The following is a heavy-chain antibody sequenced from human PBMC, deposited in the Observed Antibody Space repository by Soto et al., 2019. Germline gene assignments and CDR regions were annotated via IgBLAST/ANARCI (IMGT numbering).Heavy chain of an antibody. CDR3: EKDLRQPPRAPREQWLGKYFQH. CDR1: GFTFSSYA. J-gene: IGHJ1*01. CDR2: ISGSGGST. Sequence: EVQLLESGGGLVQPGGSLRLSCAASGFTFSSYAMSWVRQAPGKGLEWVSAISGSGGSTYYADSVTGRFTISRDNSKNPLYLQMNSLRAEDTAVYYCEKDLRQPPRAPREQWLGKYFQHWGQGTLVTVSS. D-gene: IGHD6-19*01. V-gene: IGHV3-23*01.